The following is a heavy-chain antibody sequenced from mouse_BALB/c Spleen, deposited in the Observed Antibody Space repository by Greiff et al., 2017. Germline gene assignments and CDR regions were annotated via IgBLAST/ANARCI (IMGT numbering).Heavy chain of an antibody. CDR3: TRSSLPATTGGDWFAY. Sequence: EVQLQQSGTVLARPGASVKMSCKASGYTFTSYWMHWVNQRPGQGLEWIGAIYPGNSDTSYNQKFKGKAKLTAVTSTSTAYMELSSLTNEDSAVYYCTRSSLPATTGGDWFAYWGQGTLVTVSA. D-gene: IGHD1-1*01. V-gene: IGHV1-5*01. CDR2: IYPGNSDT. CDR1: GYTFTSYW. J-gene: IGHJ3*01.